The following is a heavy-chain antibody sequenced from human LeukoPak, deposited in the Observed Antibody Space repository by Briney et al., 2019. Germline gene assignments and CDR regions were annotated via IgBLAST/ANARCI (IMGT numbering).Heavy chain of an antibody. D-gene: IGHD6-19*01. CDR3: AKEVYSSGWFNYYYYGMDV. CDR2: ISYDGSNK. V-gene: IGHV3-30*18. CDR1: GFTFSSYG. Sequence: GGSLRLSCAASGFTFSSYGMHWVRQAPGKGLEWVAVISYDGSNKYYADSVKGRFTIPRDNSKNTLYLQMNSLRAEDTAVYYCAKEVYSSGWFNYYYYGMDVWGQGTTVTVSS. J-gene: IGHJ6*02.